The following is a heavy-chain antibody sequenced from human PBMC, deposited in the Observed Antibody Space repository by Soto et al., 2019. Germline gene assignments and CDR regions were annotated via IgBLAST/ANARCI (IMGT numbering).Heavy chain of an antibody. D-gene: IGHD3-22*01. Sequence: GASVKVSCKASGYTFTNYGISWVRQAPGQGLEWMGWISAYNGNINFAQKFEDRVTMTTATSTNTVFLELRSLKSDDTAIYYCARDRLRGYDSSGFYSWGQGTMVTVSS. J-gene: IGHJ4*02. V-gene: IGHV1-18*01. CDR3: ARDRLRGYDSSGFYS. CDR2: ISAYNGNI. CDR1: GYTFTNYG.